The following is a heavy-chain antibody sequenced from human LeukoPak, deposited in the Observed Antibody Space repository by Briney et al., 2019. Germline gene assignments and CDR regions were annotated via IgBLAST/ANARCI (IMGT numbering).Heavy chain of an antibody. D-gene: IGHD1-14*01. CDR1: GFTFSNYN. CDR3: AKEWSGTY. V-gene: IGHV3-21*01. CDR2: ITSSGTYN. Sequence: GGSLRLSCAASGFTFSNYNMNWVRQAPGKAMEWVSSITSSGTYNFYADSVRGRFTISRDNSKNTLYLQMNSLRAEDTAVYYCAKEWSGTYWGQGTLVTVSS. J-gene: IGHJ4*02.